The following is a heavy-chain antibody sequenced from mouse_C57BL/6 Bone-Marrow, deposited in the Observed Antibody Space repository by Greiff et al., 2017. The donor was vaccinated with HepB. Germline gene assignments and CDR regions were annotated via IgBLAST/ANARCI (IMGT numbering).Heavy chain of an antibody. CDR2: ISSGGSYT. CDR1: GFTFSSYG. J-gene: IGHJ2*01. D-gene: IGHD2-3*01. Sequence: DVQLVESGGDLVKPGGSLKLSCAASGFTFSSYGMSWFRQTPDKRLEWVATISSGGSYTYYPDSVKGRFTISSDNAKNTLYLQMSSLKSEDTAMYYCARQGGYYDYWGQGTTLTVSS. CDR3: ARQGGYYDY. V-gene: IGHV5-6*01.